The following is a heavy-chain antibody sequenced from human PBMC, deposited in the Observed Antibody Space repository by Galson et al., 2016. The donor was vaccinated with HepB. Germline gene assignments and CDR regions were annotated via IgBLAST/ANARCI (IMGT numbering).Heavy chain of an antibody. J-gene: IGHJ4*02. CDR3: ARHGLNTPTGLGFGY. Sequence: SETLSLTCTVSGGSISIYDRYWTWIRQPPGAGLEWIGSIHYDGATYYKPSLKSRITISVDTSKNQFSLRLSSVTAADTAVYYCARHGLNTPTGLGFGYWGQGTLVTVSS. CDR1: GGSISIYDRY. V-gene: IGHV4-39*01. D-gene: IGHD5-18*01. CDR2: IHYDGAT.